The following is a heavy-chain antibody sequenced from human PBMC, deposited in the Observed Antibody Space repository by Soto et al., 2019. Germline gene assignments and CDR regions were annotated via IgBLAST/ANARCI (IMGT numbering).Heavy chain of an antibody. V-gene: IGHV3-48*03. J-gene: IGHJ6*02. CDR3: ARDHKGGYYYYGMDV. CDR1: GFTFSSYE. CDR2: ISSSGSTI. Sequence: GGSLRLSCAASGFTFSSYEMNWVRQAPGKGLEWVSYISSSGSTIYYADSVKGRFTISRDNAKNSLYLQMNSLRAEDTAVYYCARDHKGGYYYYGMDVWGQGTPVTVYS.